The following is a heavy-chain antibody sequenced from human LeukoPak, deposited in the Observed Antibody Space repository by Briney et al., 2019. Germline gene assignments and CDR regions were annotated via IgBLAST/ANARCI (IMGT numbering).Heavy chain of an antibody. J-gene: IGHJ4*02. CDR3: AKGDYYDLDY. D-gene: IGHD3-22*01. CDR1: GFTFSTYG. CDR2: ITSGVGIT. Sequence: GGSLRLSCAASGFTFSTYGMNWVRQAPGKGLEWVSIITSGVGITYYADSVKGRFTISRDNSRNTPYLQMNSLTAEDTAVYYCAKGDYYDLDYWGQGTLVTVSS. V-gene: IGHV3-23*01.